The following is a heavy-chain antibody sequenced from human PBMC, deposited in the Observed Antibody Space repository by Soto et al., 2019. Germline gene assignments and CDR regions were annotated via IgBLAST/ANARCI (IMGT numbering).Heavy chain of an antibody. D-gene: IGHD3-3*01. J-gene: IGHJ3*02. V-gene: IGHV3-23*01. CDR3: ANSGCITIFGVVIIIEDAFDI. CDR2: ISGSGGST. Sequence: GGSLRLSCAASGFTFSSYAMSWVRQAPGKGLEWVSAISGSGGSTYYADSVKGRFTISRDNSKNTLYLQMNSLRAEDTAVYYYANSGCITIFGVVIIIEDAFDIWGQGTMVTVSS. CDR1: GFTFSSYA.